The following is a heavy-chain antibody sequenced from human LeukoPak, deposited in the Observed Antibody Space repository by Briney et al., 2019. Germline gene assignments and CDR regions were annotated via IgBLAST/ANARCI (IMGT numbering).Heavy chain of an antibody. CDR1: GGSISSGDYY. CDR3: ARGGDIVVVPAAPHYYGMDV. CDR2: IYYSGST. D-gene: IGHD2-2*01. J-gene: IGHJ6*04. Sequence: PSQTLSLTCTVSGGSISSGDYYWRWIRQPPGTGLEWIAYIYYSGSTYYNPSLKSRVTISVDTSKNQFSLKLSSVTAADTAVYYCARGGDIVVVPAAPHYYGMDVWGKGTTVTVSS. V-gene: IGHV4-30-4*01.